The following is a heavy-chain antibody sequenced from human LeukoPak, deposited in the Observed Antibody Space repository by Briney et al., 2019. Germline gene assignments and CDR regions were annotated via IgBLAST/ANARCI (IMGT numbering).Heavy chain of an antibody. CDR2: IIPIFGTA. Sequence: ASVKVSCKASGGTFSSYAISWVRQAPGQGLEWMGGIIPIFGTANYAQKFQGRVTITTDESTSTAYMELSSLRSEDTAVYYCAKGYSSSWYENYYGMDVWGQGTTVTVSS. V-gene: IGHV1-69*05. CDR3: AKGYSSSWYENYYGMDV. CDR1: GGTFSSYA. D-gene: IGHD6-13*01. J-gene: IGHJ6*02.